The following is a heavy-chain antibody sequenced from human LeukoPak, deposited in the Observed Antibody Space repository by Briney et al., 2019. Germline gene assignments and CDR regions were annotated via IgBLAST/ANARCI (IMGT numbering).Heavy chain of an antibody. CDR3: ARGPVGYYYGGYYFDY. CDR2: IIPIFGTA. D-gene: IGHD3-22*01. V-gene: IGHV1-69*13. CDR1: GGTFSSYA. J-gene: IGHJ4*02. Sequence: SVKVSCKASGGTFSSYAISWVRQAPGQGLEWMGGIIPIFGTANYTQKFQGRVTITADESTSTAYMELSSLRSEDTAVYYCARGPVGYYYGGYYFDYWGQGTLVTVSS.